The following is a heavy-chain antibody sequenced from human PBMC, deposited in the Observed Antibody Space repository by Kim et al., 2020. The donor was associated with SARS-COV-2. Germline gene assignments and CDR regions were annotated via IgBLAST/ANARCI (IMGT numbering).Heavy chain of an antibody. CDR1: GFTFSDHY. V-gene: IGHV3-72*01. J-gene: IGHJ6*02. CDR2: IRNKVNRYTT. D-gene: IGHD6-19*01. Sequence: GGSLRLSCTASGFTFSDHYIDWVRQAPGKGLEWVGRIRNKVNRYTTDYAASVKGRFTISRDDSGLYLQMNSLKTEDTAVYYCARGAGADCRSIGSLPCYYGMDVWGQGTTVAVSS. CDR3: ARGAGADCRSIGSLPCYYGMDV.